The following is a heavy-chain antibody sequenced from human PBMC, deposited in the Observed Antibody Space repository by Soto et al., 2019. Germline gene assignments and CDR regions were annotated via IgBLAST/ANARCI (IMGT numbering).Heavy chain of an antibody. CDR1: GFTFSRFW. V-gene: IGHV3-74*01. CDR2: INSDGSST. CDR3: ARAGGSCSGGSCNHYYFYGIDL. J-gene: IGHJ6*02. Sequence: EVQLVESGGGLVQPGGSLRVSCAASGFTFSRFWMHWVRQAPGMGLVWVSRINSDGSSTNYADSVKGRFTISRYNAKNTLYLQMNSLRAEDTAVYYCARAGGSCSGGSCNHYYFYGIDLWGQGTTVTVSS. D-gene: IGHD2-15*01.